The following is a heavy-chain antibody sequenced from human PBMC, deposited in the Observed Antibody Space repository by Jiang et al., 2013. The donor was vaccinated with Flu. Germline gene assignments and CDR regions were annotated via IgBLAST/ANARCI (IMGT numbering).Heavy chain of an antibody. D-gene: IGHD3-22*01. J-gene: IGHJ4*02. Sequence: SLQISCRGSGYDFFGYWIAWVRQVPGKGLEWMGIIYPDTSRTIYSPSFQGQVTFSADKSISTAYLQWSSLKASDTAIYYCARTGSSGSPRDYWGQGTLVTVSS. V-gene: IGHV5-51*01. CDR3: ARTGSSGSPRDY. CDR1: GYDFFGYW. CDR2: IYPDTSRT.